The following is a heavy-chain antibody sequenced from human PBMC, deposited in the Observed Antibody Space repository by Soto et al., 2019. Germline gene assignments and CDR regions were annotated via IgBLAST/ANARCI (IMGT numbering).Heavy chain of an antibody. CDR3: ARDRKDYYDSSGYYLFDY. CDR1: GCTFSSYA. CDR2: IIPIFGTA. J-gene: IGHJ4*02. D-gene: IGHD3-22*01. Sequence: SVKVSCKASGCTFSSYAISWVRQAPGQGLEWMGGIIPIFGTANYAQKFQGRVTITADESTSTAYMELSSLRSEDTAVYYCARDRKDYYDSSGYYLFDYWGQGTLVTVSS. V-gene: IGHV1-69*13.